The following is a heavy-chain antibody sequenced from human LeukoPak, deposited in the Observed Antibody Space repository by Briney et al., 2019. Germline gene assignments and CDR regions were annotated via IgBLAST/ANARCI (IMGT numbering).Heavy chain of an antibody. CDR1: GGTFSSYA. D-gene: IGHD3-9*01. CDR3: ARSKALRLDDIYY. J-gene: IGHJ4*02. V-gene: IGHV1-69*13. CDR2: IIPIFGTA. Sequence: SVEVSCKASGGTFSSYAISWVRQAPGQGLEWMGGIIPIFGTANHAQKFQGRVTITADESTSTAYMELSSLRSEDTAVYYCARSKALRLDDIYYWGQGTLVTVSS.